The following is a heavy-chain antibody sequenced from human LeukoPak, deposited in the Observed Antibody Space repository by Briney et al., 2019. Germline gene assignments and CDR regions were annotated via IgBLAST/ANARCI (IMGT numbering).Heavy chain of an antibody. CDR2: INHSGST. J-gene: IGHJ4*02. V-gene: IGHV4-34*01. CDR1: GGSFSGYY. CDR3: ARGRFADMAGKYDY. D-gene: IGHD5-18*01. Sequence: SETLSLTCAVYGGSFSGYYWSWIRQPPGNGLEWIGEINHSGSTNYNPSLKSRVTISVDTSKNQFSLKLSSVTAADTAVYYCARGRFADMAGKYDYWGQGTLVTVSS.